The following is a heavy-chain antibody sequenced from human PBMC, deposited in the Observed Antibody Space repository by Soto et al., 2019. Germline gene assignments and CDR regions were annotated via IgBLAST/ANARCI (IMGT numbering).Heavy chain of an antibody. CDR1: GGTFSSYA. CDR3: ASLGRGYSYGYDY. D-gene: IGHD5-18*01. Sequence: SVKVSCKASGGTFSSYAISWVRQAPGQGLEWMGGIIPIFGTANYAQKFQGRVTITADESTSTAYMELSSLRSEDTAVYYCASLGRGYSYGYDYWGQGTLVTVSS. V-gene: IGHV1-69*13. J-gene: IGHJ4*02. CDR2: IIPIFGTA.